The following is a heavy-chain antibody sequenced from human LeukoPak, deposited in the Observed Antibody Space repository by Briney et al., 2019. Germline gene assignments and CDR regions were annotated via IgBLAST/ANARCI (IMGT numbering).Heavy chain of an antibody. V-gene: IGHV3-30-3*01. D-gene: IGHD2-21*02. Sequence: GGSLRLSWAASGFTFGSYAMHWVRQAPGKGLEWVAVISYDGSNKYYADSVKGRFTISRDNSKNTLYLQMNSLRAEDTAVYYCARASGGDCYEPVDYWGQGTLVTVSS. J-gene: IGHJ4*02. CDR3: ARASGGDCYEPVDY. CDR2: ISYDGSNK. CDR1: GFTFGSYA.